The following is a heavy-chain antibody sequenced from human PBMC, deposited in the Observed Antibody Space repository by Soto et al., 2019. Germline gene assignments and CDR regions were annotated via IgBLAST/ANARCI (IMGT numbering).Heavy chain of an antibody. J-gene: IGHJ4*02. CDR3: ARDPWAADY. CDR2: IYSGGST. V-gene: IGHV3-66*01. CDR1: GFTVSTKY. Sequence: EVQLVESGGGLVQPGGSLRLSCAASGFTVSTKYMSWVRQAPGKGLERVSVIYSGGSTFYADSVRGRFTISRDNSKNTVNLQMNSLRAEDTAVYYWARDPWAADYWGQGTLVTVSS. D-gene: IGHD3-16*01.